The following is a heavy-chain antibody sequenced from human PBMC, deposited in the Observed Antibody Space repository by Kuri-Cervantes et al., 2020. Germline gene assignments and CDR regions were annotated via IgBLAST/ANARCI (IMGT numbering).Heavy chain of an antibody. J-gene: IGHJ5*02. CDR3: AKDFGASFEGWFDP. Sequence: GESLKISCAASGFTFSSYDMHWVRQATGKGLEWVSAIGTAGDTYYPGSVKGRFTISRENAKNSLYLQMNSLRAEDTAVYYCAKDFGASFEGWFDPWGQGTLVTVSS. CDR2: IGTAGDT. V-gene: IGHV3-13*01. CDR1: GFTFSSYD. D-gene: IGHD1-26*01.